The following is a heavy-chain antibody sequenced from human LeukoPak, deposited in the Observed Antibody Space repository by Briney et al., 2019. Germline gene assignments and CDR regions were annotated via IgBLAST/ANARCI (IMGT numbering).Heavy chain of an antibody. CDR2: ISSSSTYI. CDR3: AILAVAGSRDY. CDR1: GFTFSSYS. J-gene: IGHJ4*02. D-gene: IGHD6-19*01. Sequence: GGSLRLSCAASGFTFSSYSMNWVRQAPGKGLEWVSSISSSSTYIYYADSVKGRFTISRDNSKNTLYLQMNSLRAEDTAVYYCAILAVAGSRDYWGQGTLVTVSS. V-gene: IGHV3-21*04.